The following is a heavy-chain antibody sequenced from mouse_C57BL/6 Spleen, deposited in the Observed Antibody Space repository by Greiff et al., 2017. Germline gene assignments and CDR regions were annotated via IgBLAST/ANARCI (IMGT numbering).Heavy chain of an antibody. J-gene: IGHJ3*01. CDR3: TPTGSY. D-gene: IGHD4-1*02. V-gene: IGHV1-5*01. CDR2: IYPGNSDT. CDR1: GYTFTSYW. Sequence: EVQLQQSGTVLARPGASVKMSCKTSGYTFTSYWMHWVKQRPGQGLEWIGAIYPGNSDTSYNQKFKGKAKLTAVTSASTAYMELSSLTNEDSAVYYCTPTGSYWGQGTLVTVSA.